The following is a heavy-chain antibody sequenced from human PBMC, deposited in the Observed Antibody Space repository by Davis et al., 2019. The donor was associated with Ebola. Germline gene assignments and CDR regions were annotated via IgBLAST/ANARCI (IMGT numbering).Heavy chain of an antibody. J-gene: IGHJ4*02. CDR3: ARSVGGGTEIDY. CDR1: GGSISSSSYY. D-gene: IGHD1-26*01. V-gene: IGHV4-39*01. CDR2: IYYSGST. Sequence: MPGGSLRLSCTVSGGSISSSSYYWGWSRQPPGKGLEWIGSIYYSGSTYYNPSLKSRVTISVDTSKNQFSLKLSSVTAADTAVYYCARSVGGGTEIDYWGQGTLVTVSS.